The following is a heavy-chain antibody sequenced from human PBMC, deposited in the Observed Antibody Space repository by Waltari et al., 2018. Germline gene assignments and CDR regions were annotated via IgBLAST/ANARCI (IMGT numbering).Heavy chain of an antibody. V-gene: IGHV4-39*01. CDR1: GGSISSSSYY. D-gene: IGHD3-22*01. J-gene: IGHJ4*02. CDR2: IYYSGSP. CDR3: ARQFLSTYYYDSSGDGTPYYFDY. Sequence: QLQLQESGPGLVKPSETLSLTCTVSGGSISSSSYYWGWIRQPPGKGLEWIGSIYYSGSPYCNPSLKSRVTISGDTSNDQFSRKLSSVTAADTAVYYCARQFLSTYYYDSSGDGTPYYFDYWGQGTLVTVSS.